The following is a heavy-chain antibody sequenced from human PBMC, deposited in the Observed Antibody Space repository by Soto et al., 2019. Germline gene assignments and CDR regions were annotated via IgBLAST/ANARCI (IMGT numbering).Heavy chain of an antibody. CDR2: ISGSGGST. J-gene: IGHJ4*02. CDR3: AKVNSGYDLVYPDY. CDR1: GFTFSSYA. Sequence: EVQLLESGGGLVQPGGSLRLSCSASGFTFSSYAMSWVRQAPGKGLEWVSAISGSGGSTYYADSVKGRFTISRDNSKNTLYLQMNSLRAEDTAVYYCAKVNSGYDLVYPDYWGQGTLVTVSS. D-gene: IGHD5-12*01. V-gene: IGHV3-23*01.